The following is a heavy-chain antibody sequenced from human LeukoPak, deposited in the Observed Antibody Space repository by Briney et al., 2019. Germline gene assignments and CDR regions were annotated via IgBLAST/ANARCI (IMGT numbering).Heavy chain of an antibody. V-gene: IGHV1-69*04. CDR2: IIPILGIA. CDR3: ARGVEGAFPANWFDP. J-gene: IGHJ5*02. D-gene: IGHD1-26*01. CDR1: GGTFSSYA. Sequence: SVKVSCKASGGTFSSYAISWVRQAPRQGLEWMGRIIPILGIANYAQKFRGRVTITADKSTSTAYMELSSLRSEDTAVYYCARGVEGAFPANWFDPWGQGTLVTVSS.